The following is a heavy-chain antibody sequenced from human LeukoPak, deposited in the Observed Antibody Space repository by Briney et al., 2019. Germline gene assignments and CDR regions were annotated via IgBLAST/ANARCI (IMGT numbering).Heavy chain of an antibody. Sequence: ASVKVSCKVSGYTLTEIAMHWVRQAPGEGLEWMGGFDPQDRETVYAQKFQGRVTMTEDTSTDIAFMELSGLRSEDTALYYCAIIASAGTFDYWGQGALVTVSS. J-gene: IGHJ4*02. CDR2: FDPQDRET. CDR1: GYTLTEIA. CDR3: AIIASAGTFDY. D-gene: IGHD6-13*01. V-gene: IGHV1-24*01.